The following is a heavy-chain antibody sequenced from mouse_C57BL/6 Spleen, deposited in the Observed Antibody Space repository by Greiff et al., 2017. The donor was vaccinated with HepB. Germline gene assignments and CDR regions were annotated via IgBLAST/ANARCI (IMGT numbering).Heavy chain of an antibody. V-gene: IGHV1-52*01. Sequence: VQLQQPGAELVRPGSSVKLSCKASGYTFTSYWMHWVKQRPIQGLEWIGNIDPSDSETHYNQKFKDKATLTVDNSSSTAYMQLSSLTSEDSAVYYCARGGYYGSSYYYFDYWGQGTTLTVSS. D-gene: IGHD1-1*01. CDR2: IDPSDSET. CDR3: ARGGYYGSSYYYFDY. CDR1: GYTFTSYW. J-gene: IGHJ2*01.